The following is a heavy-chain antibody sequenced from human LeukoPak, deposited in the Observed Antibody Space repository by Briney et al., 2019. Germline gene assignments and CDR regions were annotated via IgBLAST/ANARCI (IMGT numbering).Heavy chain of an antibody. CDR3: AKDLSTSGWILEY. V-gene: IGHV3-43*01. CDR1: GFTFDDYT. Sequence: GGSLRLSCAASGFTFDDYTMHGVRQAPGKGLEWVSVISWDAGSTVYADSVKGRFTISRDNSKNSLYLQMNSLRTDDTALYYCAKDLSTSGWILEYWGQGTLVIVSS. CDR2: ISWDAGST. D-gene: IGHD2-2*03. J-gene: IGHJ4*02.